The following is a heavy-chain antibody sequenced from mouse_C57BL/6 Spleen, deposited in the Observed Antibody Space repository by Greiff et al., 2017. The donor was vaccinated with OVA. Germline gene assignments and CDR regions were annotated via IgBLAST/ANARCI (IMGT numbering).Heavy chain of an antibody. CDR3: ARMAGSSYGYFDY. CDR2: IYPGSGNT. CDR1: GYTFTDYY. Sequence: VKLVESGAELVRPGASVKLSCKASGYTFTDYYINWVKQRPGQGLEWIARIYPGSGNTYYNEKFKGKATLTAEKSSSTAYMQLSSLTSEDSAVYFCARMAGSSYGYFDYWGQGTTLTVSS. D-gene: IGHD1-1*01. J-gene: IGHJ2*01. V-gene: IGHV1-76*01.